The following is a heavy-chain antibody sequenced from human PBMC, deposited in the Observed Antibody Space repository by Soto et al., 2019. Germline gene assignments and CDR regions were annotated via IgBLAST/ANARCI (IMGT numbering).Heavy chain of an antibody. CDR2: INPSGGNT. CDR1: GYTFTSYY. V-gene: IGHV1-46*01. CDR3: ARDDPPVQH. J-gene: IGHJ1*01. Sequence: ASVKVSCKASGYTFTSYYMNWVRQAPGQGLEWLGIINPSGGNTNYGQKLQGRVTMTTDTSTNTAYMELRSLRSDDTAVYYCARDDPPVQHWGHGTLVTVSS.